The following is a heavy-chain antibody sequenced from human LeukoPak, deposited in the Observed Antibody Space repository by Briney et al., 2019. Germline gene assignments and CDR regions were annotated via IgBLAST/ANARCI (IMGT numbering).Heavy chain of an antibody. J-gene: IGHJ6*03. Sequence: PGGSLRLSCAASGFTFSSYWMSWVRQAPGKGLEWAANIKQDGSEKYYVDSVKGRFTISRDNAKNSLYLQMNSLRAEDTAVYYCARVSNDYYYYMDVWGKGTTVTVSS. CDR1: GFTFSSYW. V-gene: IGHV3-7*01. CDR2: IKQDGSEK. D-gene: IGHD4-11*01. CDR3: ARVSNDYYYYMDV.